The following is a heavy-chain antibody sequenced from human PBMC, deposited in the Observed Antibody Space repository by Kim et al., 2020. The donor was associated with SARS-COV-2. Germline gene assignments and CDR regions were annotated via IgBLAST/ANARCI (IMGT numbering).Heavy chain of an antibody. CDR1: GFTFGDYD. Sequence: GGSLRLSCAASGFTFGDYDMHWVRQAPGKGLEWVSGISWNSSSIGYADSVKGRFTISRDNAKNSLYLQMNSLRAEDTALYYCAKGPGSVVTTAHFDYWGQGTLVTVSS. J-gene: IGHJ4*02. V-gene: IGHV3-9*01. CDR2: ISWNSSSI. D-gene: IGHD2-21*02. CDR3: AKGPGSVVTTAHFDY.